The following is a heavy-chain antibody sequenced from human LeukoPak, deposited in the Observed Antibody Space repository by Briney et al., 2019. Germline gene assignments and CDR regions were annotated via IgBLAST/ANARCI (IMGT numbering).Heavy chain of an antibody. D-gene: IGHD2-15*01. Sequence: SETLSLTCTVSGGSISSGDYYWSWIRQPPGKGLEWIGYIYYSGSTYYDPSLKSRVTISVDTSKNQFSLKLSSVTAADTAVYYCARVVVARFDYWGQGTLVTVSS. CDR3: ARVVVARFDY. CDR2: IYYSGST. CDR1: GGSISSGDYY. J-gene: IGHJ4*02. V-gene: IGHV4-30-4*01.